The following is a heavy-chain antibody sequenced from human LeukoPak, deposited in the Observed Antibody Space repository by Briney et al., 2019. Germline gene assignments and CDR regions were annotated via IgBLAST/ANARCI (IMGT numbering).Heavy chain of an antibody. CDR2: ISYDGSNK. CDR1: GFTFSSCA. CDR3: ARGPDTAMVPPYYFDY. V-gene: IGHV3-30-3*01. Sequence: GGSLRLSCAASGFTFSSCAMHWVRQAPGKGLEWVAVISYDGSNKYYADSVKGRFTISRDNSKNTLYLQMNSLRAEDTAVYYCARGPDTAMVPPYYFDYWGQGTLVTVSS. J-gene: IGHJ4*02. D-gene: IGHD5-18*01.